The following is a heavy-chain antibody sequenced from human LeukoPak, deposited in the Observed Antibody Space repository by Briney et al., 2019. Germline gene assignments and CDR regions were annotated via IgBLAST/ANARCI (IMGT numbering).Heavy chain of an antibody. V-gene: IGHV1-69*01. CDR1: GGTFSSYA. D-gene: IGHD1-1*01. CDR2: IIPIFGTA. Sequence: ASVKVSCKASGGTFSSYAISWVRQAPGQGLEWMGGIIPIFGTANYAQKFQGRVRITADESTSTAYMELSSLRSEDTAVYYCARGWATGTTRGFDYWGQGTLVTVSS. J-gene: IGHJ4*02. CDR3: ARGWATGTTRGFDY.